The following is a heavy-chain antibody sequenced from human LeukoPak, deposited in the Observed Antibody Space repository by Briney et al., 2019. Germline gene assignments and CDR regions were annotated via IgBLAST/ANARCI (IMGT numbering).Heavy chain of an antibody. CDR2: IIPIFGTA. D-gene: IGHD5-18*01. Sequence: SVKASCKASGGTFSSYAISWVRHAPGQGLEWMGGIIPIFGTANYAQKFQGRVTITADESTSTAYMELSSLRSEDTAVYYCARGIQLWLNYFDYWGQGTLVTVSS. CDR1: GGTFSSYA. CDR3: ARGIQLWLNYFDY. V-gene: IGHV1-69*13. J-gene: IGHJ4*02.